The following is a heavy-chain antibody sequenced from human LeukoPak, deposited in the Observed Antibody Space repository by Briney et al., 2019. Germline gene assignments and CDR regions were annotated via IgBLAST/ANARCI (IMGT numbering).Heavy chain of an antibody. CDR2: ISYDGSNK. CDR1: GFTFSSYN. D-gene: IGHD6-19*01. J-gene: IGHJ3*02. Sequence: PGESLRLSCAAPGFTFSSYNMNWVRQAPGKGLEWVAVISYDGSNKYYADSVKGRFTISRDNSKNTLYLQMNSLRAEDTAVYYCAKGIAVAVPDAFDIWGQGTMVTVSS. CDR3: AKGIAVAVPDAFDI. V-gene: IGHV3-30*18.